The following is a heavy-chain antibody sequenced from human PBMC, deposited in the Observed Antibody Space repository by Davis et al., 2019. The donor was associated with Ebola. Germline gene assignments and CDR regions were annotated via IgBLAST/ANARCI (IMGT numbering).Heavy chain of an antibody. CDR2: IYYSGST. CDR3: ARVVFVAGATPSWYFDL. J-gene: IGHJ2*01. CDR1: GGSISSYY. Sequence: SETLSLTCTVSGGSISSYYWSWIRQPPGKGLEWIGYIYYSGSTNYNPSLKSRVTISVDTSKNQFSLKLSSVTAADTAMYYCARVVFVAGATPSWYFDLWGRGTLVTVSP. V-gene: IGHV4-59*12. D-gene: IGHD2-15*01.